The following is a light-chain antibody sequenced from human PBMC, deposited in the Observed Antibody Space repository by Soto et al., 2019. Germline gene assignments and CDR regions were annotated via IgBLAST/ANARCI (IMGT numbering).Light chain of an antibody. J-gene: IGKJ2*01. V-gene: IGKV1-5*03. CDR2: KAS. Sequence: DIQMTQSPSTLSASVGDRVTITCRASQNIFSWLAWYRQKPGKAPKLLIYKASSLESGVPSRFSGSGSGTEFTLTISSLQPDDFATYYCQQYSSDYTFGQGTKLEIK. CDR3: QQYSSDYT. CDR1: QNIFSW.